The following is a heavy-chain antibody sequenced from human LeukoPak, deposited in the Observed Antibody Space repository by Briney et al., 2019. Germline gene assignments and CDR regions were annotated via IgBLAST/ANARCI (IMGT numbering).Heavy chain of an antibody. Sequence: SETLSLTCTVSGGSISRYYWSWIRQPPGKGLEWIGYIYTSGSTNYNPSLKSRVTISVDTSKNQFSLKLSSVTAADTAVYYCASYYDILTGYYTHWGQGTLVTVSS. J-gene: IGHJ4*02. V-gene: IGHV4-4*09. CDR2: IYTSGST. D-gene: IGHD3-9*01. CDR3: ASYYDILTGYYTH. CDR1: GGSISRYY.